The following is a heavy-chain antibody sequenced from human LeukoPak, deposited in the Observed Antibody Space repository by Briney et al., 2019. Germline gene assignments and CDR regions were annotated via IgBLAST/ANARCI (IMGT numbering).Heavy chain of an antibody. J-gene: IGHJ4*02. CDR1: GYTFSNYG. CDR3: ARHSGSGWQALGY. CDR2: TSYNGNT. D-gene: IGHD6-19*01. Sequence: ASVKVSCKASGYTFSNYGISWVRQAPGLGLEWMGWTSYNGNTNYAQKFQDRVTMTTDTSTTTAYMELRSLESDDTAVYYCARHSGSGWQALGYWGQGTLVTVSA. V-gene: IGHV1-18*04.